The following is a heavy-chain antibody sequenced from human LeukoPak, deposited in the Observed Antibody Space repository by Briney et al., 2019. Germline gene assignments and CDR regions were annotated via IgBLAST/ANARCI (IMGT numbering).Heavy chain of an antibody. J-gene: IGHJ4*02. D-gene: IGHD5-18*01. CDR2: IIPIFGTA. CDR3: AREEGYSYAPFDY. Sequence: SVKVSCKASGGTFSSYAISWVRQAPGQGLEWMGGIIPIFGTANYAQKFRGRVTITADKSTSTAYMELSSLRSEDTAVYYCAREEGYSYAPFDYWGQGTLVTVSS. V-gene: IGHV1-69*06. CDR1: GGTFSSYA.